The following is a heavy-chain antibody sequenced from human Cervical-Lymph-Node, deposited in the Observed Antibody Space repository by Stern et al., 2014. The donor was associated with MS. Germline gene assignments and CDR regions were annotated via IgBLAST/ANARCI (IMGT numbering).Heavy chain of an antibody. CDR2: IIPVFGTP. Sequence: DQLVESGSEVTQPGSSVNVTCKASGGTFRNFAVNWVRQAPGQGLEWVGGIIPVFGTPTYAQKFQGRLTLISDESTNTVYMELSSLTTDDTATYFCASAHPATRRGYKGMNVWGQGTTIAVSS. D-gene: IGHD2-2*01. V-gene: IGHV1-69*01. CDR3: ASAHPATRRGYKGMNV. CDR1: GGTFRNFA. J-gene: IGHJ6*02.